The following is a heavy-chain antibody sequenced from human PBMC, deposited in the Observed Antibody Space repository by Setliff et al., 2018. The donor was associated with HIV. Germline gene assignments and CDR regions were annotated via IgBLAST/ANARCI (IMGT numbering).Heavy chain of an antibody. D-gene: IGHD4-17*01. J-gene: IGHJ4*02. V-gene: IGHV1-8*02. CDR2: MNPNSGNT. CDR3: AKAVPDYGDYYFDY. Sequence: ASVKVSCKASGYTFTNYDINWVRQATGQGLEWVGWMNPNSGNTGYAQKFQGRVTMTRNTSRNTAYMELRSLRSEDTAMYYCAKAVPDYGDYYFDYRGQGTLVTVSS. CDR1: GYTFTNYD.